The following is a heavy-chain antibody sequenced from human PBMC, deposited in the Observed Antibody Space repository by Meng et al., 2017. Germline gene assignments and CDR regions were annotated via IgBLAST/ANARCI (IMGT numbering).Heavy chain of an antibody. CDR2: ISRGGCIT. J-gene: IGHJ4*01. D-gene: IGHD2-2*02. V-gene: IGHV3-48*03. Sequence: GESLKISCAAPGFAFSIYEMMWVRQAPGKGLEWVAYISRGGCITRYAEHAKGRFTISTDNSKNTLYLQVNSLRAEDTAVYYCARSLRDIVVVPAAIRSYYFAYWGHGKLVNGAS. CDR3: ARSLRDIVVVPAAIRSYYFAY. CDR1: GFAFSIYE.